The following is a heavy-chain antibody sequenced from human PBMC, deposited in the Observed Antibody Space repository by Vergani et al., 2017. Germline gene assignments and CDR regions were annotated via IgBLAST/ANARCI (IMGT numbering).Heavy chain of an antibody. D-gene: IGHD3-22*01. CDR3: ARSGSYYDSSGYYEP. J-gene: IGHJ5*02. CDR1: GGSISSYY. V-gene: IGHV4-59*01. CDR2: IYYSGST. Sequence: QVQLQESGPGLVKPSETLSLTCTVSGGSISSYYWSWIRQPPGKGLEWIGYIYYSGSTNYNPSLKSRVTISVDTSKNQFSLKLSSVTAADTAVYYCARSGSYYDSSGYYEPWGQGTLVTVSS.